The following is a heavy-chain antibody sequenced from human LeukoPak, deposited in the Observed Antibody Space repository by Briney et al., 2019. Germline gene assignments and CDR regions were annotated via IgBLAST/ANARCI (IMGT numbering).Heavy chain of an antibody. CDR1: GYTFTSYG. CDR3: ARDHQDDWNHWFDP. CDR2: ISAYNGNT. D-gene: IGHD1-1*01. Sequence: ASVKVSCKASGYTFTSYGISWVRQAPGQGLEWMGWISAYNGNTNYAQKLQGRVTMTTDTSTSTAYMELRSLRSEDTAVYYCARDHQDDWNHWFDPWGQGTLVTVSS. J-gene: IGHJ5*02. V-gene: IGHV1-18*01.